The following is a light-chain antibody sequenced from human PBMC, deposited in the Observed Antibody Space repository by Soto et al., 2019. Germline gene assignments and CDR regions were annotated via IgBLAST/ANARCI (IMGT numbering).Light chain of an antibody. CDR3: QQYDNLPGYT. Sequence: DLQMTQSPSSLSASVGDRVTISCQASQDISNNLNWYQQKPGKAPNLLIYEASNLERGVPSRFSGSGSGTDFTFTISSLQPEDFATYYCQQYDNLPGYTFGQGTKLE. CDR1: QDISNN. CDR2: EAS. V-gene: IGKV1-33*01. J-gene: IGKJ2*01.